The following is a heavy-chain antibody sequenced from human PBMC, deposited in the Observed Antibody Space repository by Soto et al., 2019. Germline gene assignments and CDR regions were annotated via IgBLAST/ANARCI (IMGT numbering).Heavy chain of an antibody. V-gene: IGHV3-30*18. CDR3: AKDLAHYYGSGSYDSFPDY. J-gene: IGHJ4*01. D-gene: IGHD3-10*01. Sequence: SKGLEWVAVISYDGSNKYYADSVKGRFTISRDNSKNTLYLQMNSLRAEDTAVYYCAKDLAHYYGSGSYDSFPDYWGHGTLVTVSS. CDR2: ISYDGSNK.